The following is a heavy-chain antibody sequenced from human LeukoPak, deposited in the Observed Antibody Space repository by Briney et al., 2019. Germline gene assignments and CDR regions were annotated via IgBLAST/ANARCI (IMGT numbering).Heavy chain of an antibody. CDR1: GGSISSSYYY. Sequence: SETLSLTCTVSGGSISSSYYYWGWIRQPPGKGLEWIGSIYDSGSTYYNPSLKSRVTISVDTSKNQFSLKLSSVTAADTAVYYCASSQGRRGHNRDYWGQGTLVTVSS. CDR2: IYDSGST. V-gene: IGHV4-39*07. J-gene: IGHJ4*02. D-gene: IGHD1-1*01. CDR3: ASSQGRRGHNRDY.